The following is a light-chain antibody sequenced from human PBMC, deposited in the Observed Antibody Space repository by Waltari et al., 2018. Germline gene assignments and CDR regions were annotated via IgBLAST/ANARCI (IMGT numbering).Light chain of an antibody. CDR2: QDS. J-gene: IGLJ2*01. V-gene: IGLV3-1*01. CDR1: KLGDKY. Sequence: SYELTQPSSVSVSPGQTASITCSGDKLGDKYTCWYQQKPGQSPVLVIYQDSKRPSGIPERFSGSNSGNTATLTISGTQAMDEADFYCQAWDNSTMVFGGGTKLTVL. CDR3: QAWDNSTMV.